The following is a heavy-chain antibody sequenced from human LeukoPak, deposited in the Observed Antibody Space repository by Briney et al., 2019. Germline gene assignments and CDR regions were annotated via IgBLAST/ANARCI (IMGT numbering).Heavy chain of an antibody. D-gene: IGHD1-26*01. CDR3: ARHKSSFPDDAFDI. CDR1: GFIFSSYW. V-gene: IGHV3-7*01. CDR2: IKADGSEK. J-gene: IGHJ3*02. Sequence: GGSLRLSCAASGFIFSSYWMSWVRQAPGKGLEGVANIKADGSEKYYVDSLRVRFTISRDNAKNSLFLQMNSLRGEDTSVYYCARHKSSFPDDAFDIWGQGTMVTVSS.